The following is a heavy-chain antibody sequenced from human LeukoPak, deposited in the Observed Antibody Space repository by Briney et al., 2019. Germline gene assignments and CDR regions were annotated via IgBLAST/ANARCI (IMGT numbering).Heavy chain of an antibody. V-gene: IGHV1-2*04. CDR3: ARTQQDGRSSEFDY. CDR1: GYTFTGYY. D-gene: IGHD6-13*01. CDR2: INPNSGGT. J-gene: IGHJ4*02. Sequence: ASVKVSCKASGYTFTGYYMHWVRQAPGQGLEWMGWINPNSGGTNYAQKFQGWVTMTRDTSISTAYMELSRLRSDDTAVYYCARTQQDGRSSEFDYWGQGTLVTVSS.